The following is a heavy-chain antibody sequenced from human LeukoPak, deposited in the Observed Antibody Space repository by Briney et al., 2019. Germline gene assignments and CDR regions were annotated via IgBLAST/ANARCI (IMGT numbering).Heavy chain of an antibody. CDR2: ISSRSSYI. Sequence: GGSLRLSCAASGFTFSSYSMNWVRQAPGKGLEWVSSISSRSSYIYYADSVKGRFTISRDNAKNSLYLQMNSLRAEDTAVYYCARAKGGTDYWGQGTLVTVSS. CDR3: ARAKGGTDY. CDR1: GFTFSSYS. D-gene: IGHD2-15*01. J-gene: IGHJ4*02. V-gene: IGHV3-21*01.